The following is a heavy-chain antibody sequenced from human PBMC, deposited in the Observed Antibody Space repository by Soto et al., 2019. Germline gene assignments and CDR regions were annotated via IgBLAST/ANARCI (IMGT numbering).Heavy chain of an antibody. CDR1: GFSVSSNY. Sequence: PGGSLRLSCAASGFSVSSNYMSWVRQAPGRGLEWVSVIYSGGKTYYADSVKGRFTISRDASKNTLHLQMDSLRDEDTAVYYCVRPLPSGQNYGMDVWGQGTTVTVSS. CDR2: IYSGGKT. J-gene: IGHJ6*02. CDR3: VRPLPSGQNYGMDV. D-gene: IGHD3-10*01. V-gene: IGHV3-53*01.